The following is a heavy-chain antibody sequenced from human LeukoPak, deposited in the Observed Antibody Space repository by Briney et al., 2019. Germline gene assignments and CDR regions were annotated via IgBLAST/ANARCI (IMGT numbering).Heavy chain of an antibody. CDR3: ARGGIVGATGY. V-gene: IGHV1-69*05. CDR2: IIPIFGTA. Sequence: SVKVSCKASGYTFTSYGISWVRQAPGQGLEWMGGIIPIFGTANYAQKFQGRVTITTDESTSTAYMELSSLRSEDTAVYYCARGGIVGATGYWGQGTLVTVSS. D-gene: IGHD1-26*01. J-gene: IGHJ4*02. CDR1: GYTFTSYG.